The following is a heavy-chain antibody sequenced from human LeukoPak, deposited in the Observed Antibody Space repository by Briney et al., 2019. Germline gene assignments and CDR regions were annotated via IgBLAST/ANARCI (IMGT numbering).Heavy chain of an antibody. J-gene: IGHJ4*02. V-gene: IGHV4-34*01. CDR1: GGSFSVYY. D-gene: IGHD3-3*01. CDR3: ARVFWSGYYFGY. CDR2: INHSGST. Sequence: PSQTLSLTCAVYGGSFSVYYLSWIRQPPRKGLECIGEINHSGSTNYNPSLKSRVTISVDTSKNQFSLKLSSVTAADTGVYYCARVFWSGYYFGYWGQGTLVTVSS.